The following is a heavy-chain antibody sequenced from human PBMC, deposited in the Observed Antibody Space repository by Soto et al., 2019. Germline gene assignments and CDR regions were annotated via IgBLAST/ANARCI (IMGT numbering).Heavy chain of an antibody. V-gene: IGHV1-18*04. CDR2: ISAYNGDT. D-gene: IGHD3-16*01. CDR1: GYPFASYG. Sequence: XAVKVACKASGYPFASYGIVWLRQAPGQGLEWMGWISAYNGDTDYAQNFQGRVTMTTDTSTSTAYMELRSLRSDDTAVYYCARQAPSITRAAHKCFDPCGQRTLVTVSS. J-gene: IGHJ5*02. CDR3: ARQAPSITRAAHKCFDP.